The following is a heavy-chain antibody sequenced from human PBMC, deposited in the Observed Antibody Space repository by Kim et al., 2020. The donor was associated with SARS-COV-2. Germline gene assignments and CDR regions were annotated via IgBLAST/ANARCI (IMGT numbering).Heavy chain of an antibody. CDR1: GYTLTELS. J-gene: IGHJ6*02. CDR3: ATVRQEITDRGDYYYGMDV. CDR2: FDPEDGET. Sequence: ASVKVSCKVSGYTLTELSMHWVRQAPGKGLEWMGGFDPEDGETIYAQKFQGRVTMTEDTSTDTAYMELSSLRSEDTAVYYCATVRQEITDRGDYYYGMDVWGQGTTVTVSS. D-gene: IGHD3-16*01. V-gene: IGHV1-24*01.